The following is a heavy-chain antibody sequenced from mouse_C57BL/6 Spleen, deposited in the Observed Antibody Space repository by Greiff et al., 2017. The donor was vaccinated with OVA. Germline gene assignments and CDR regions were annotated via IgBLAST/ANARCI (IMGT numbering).Heavy chain of an antibody. CDR1: GYTFTDYY. V-gene: IGHV1-26*01. CDR3: ARSGGYFYFDY. J-gene: IGHJ2*01. CDR2: INPNNGGT. D-gene: IGHD2-3*01. Sequence: VQLQQSGPELVKPGASVKISCKASGYTFTDYYMNWVKQSHGQSLEWIGDINPNNGGTSYNQKFKGKATLTVDKSSSTAYMELRSLTSEDSAVYYCARSGGYFYFDYWGKGTTLTVAS.